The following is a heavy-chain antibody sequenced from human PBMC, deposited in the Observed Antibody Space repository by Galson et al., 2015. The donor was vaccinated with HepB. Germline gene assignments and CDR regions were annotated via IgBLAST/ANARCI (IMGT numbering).Heavy chain of an antibody. CDR3: ARDGSPYGSASFDS. CDR1: GYTFTNYG. D-gene: IGHD3-10*01. Sequence: SVKVSCKASGYTFTNYGITWVRQAPGQGLEWVGWISGYTGKRNYAQKFQDRVTMTTDTSTSTAYMELRSLTSDDTAVYFCARDGSPYGSASFDSWGQGTLVTVSP. CDR2: ISGYTGKR. J-gene: IGHJ4*02. V-gene: IGHV1-18*04.